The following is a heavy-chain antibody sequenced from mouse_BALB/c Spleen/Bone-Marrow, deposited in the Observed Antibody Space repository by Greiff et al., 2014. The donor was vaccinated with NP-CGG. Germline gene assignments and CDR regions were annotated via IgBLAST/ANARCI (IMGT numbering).Heavy chain of an antibody. J-gene: IGHJ3*01. Sequence: LQQSGSELVRPGASVKLSCKASGYTFTSYWMHWVKQRPGQGLEWIGNIHPGSGSTNYDEKFKSKATLTVDTSSSTAYMQLSSLTSEDSAVYYCTSYGAWFAYWGQGTLVTVSA. CDR1: GYTFTSYW. V-gene: IGHV1S22*01. CDR2: IHPGSGST. CDR3: TSYGAWFAY. D-gene: IGHD1-1*01.